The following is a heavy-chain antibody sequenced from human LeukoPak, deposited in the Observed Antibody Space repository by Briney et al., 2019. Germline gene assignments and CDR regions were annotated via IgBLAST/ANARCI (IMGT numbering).Heavy chain of an antibody. Sequence: PGGSLRLSCAASGFTFSSYAMSWVRQAPGKGLEWVSAISGSGGSPYYADSVKGRFTTSRDNSKNTLYLQMNSLSAEDTAVYYCARDSVVVEVASTRGPGYWGQGTLVTVSS. CDR3: ARDSVVVEVASTRGPGY. D-gene: IGHD2-15*01. V-gene: IGHV3-23*01. CDR2: ISGSGGSP. CDR1: GFTFSSYA. J-gene: IGHJ4*02.